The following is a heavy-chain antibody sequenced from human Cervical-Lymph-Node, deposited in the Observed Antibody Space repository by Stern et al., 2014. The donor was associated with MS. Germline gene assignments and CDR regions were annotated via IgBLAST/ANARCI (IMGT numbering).Heavy chain of an antibody. J-gene: IGHJ4*02. CDR3: AGPRYNF. CDR2: IDPIFGTT. Sequence: VKLVQSWAEVKKSGSSVKVSCKASGGTFLNYAISWVRQAPGQGLEWMGDIDPIFGTTNHAQKFQGRVTITADKSTSTAYMEVSSLRSEDTAVYYCAGPRYNFWGQGTLVVVSS. D-gene: IGHD3-9*01. CDR1: GGTFLNYA. V-gene: IGHV1-69*06.